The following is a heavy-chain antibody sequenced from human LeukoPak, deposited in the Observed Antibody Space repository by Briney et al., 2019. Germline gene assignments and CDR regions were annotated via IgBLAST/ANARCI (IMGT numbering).Heavy chain of an antibody. Sequence: SVKVSCKASGGTFSSYGIRWVRQAPGQGLEWMGRIIPILGLLNYAQNFQGRVTITADKSTSIAYMELSSLRSEDTAVYYCARAGGGDFDYWGQGTLVTVSS. D-gene: IGHD2-21*01. CDR1: GGTFSSYG. CDR3: ARAGGGDFDY. CDR2: IIPILGLL. J-gene: IGHJ4*02. V-gene: IGHV1-69*04.